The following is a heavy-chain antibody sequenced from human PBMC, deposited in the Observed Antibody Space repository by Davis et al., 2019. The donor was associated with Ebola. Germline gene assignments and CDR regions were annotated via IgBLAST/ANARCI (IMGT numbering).Heavy chain of an antibody. J-gene: IGHJ6*02. CDR2: IKQDGSDK. D-gene: IGHD1-14*01. CDR1: GFTFSSYW. CDR3: ARGGETVTGTASHGMDV. V-gene: IGHV3-7*03. Sequence: PGGSLRLSCAASGFTFSSYWMSWVRQAPGKGLEWVANIKQDGSDKHYVDSVKGRFTISRDNAKNSLYLQMDSLTAEDTAVYYCARGGETVTGTASHGMDVWGQGTTVTVSS.